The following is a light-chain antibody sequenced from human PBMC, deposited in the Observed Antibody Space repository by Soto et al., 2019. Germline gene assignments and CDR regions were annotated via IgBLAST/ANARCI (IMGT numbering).Light chain of an antibody. V-gene: IGKV3-20*01. CDR2: GAS. Sequence: EIVLTQSPGTLSLSPGERATLSCRASQSVSSSYLAWYQQKPGQAPRLLFYGASSRPTGIPDRFSGSGSGTDFTLTISRLEPEDFAVYYYQQYGSSPITFGPGTKVDIK. CDR1: QSVSSSY. CDR3: QQYGSSPIT. J-gene: IGKJ3*01.